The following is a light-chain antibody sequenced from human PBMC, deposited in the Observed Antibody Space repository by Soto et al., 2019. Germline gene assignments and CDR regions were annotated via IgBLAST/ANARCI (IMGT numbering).Light chain of an antibody. J-gene: IGKJ2*01. CDR2: ATS. V-gene: IGKV3-20*01. Sequence: EIVLTQSPGTLSLSSGERATLSCRASQSVSSSYLAWYQQKPGQAPRLLVYATSSRATGIPDRFSGSGSGTDFTITISRLEPEDLAVYYCQQYGSSSFTFGQGTKLEIK. CDR1: QSVSSSY. CDR3: QQYGSSSFT.